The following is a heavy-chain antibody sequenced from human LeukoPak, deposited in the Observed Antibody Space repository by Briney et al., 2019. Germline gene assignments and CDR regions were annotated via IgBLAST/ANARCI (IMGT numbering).Heavy chain of an antibody. CDR2: ISYSGST. D-gene: IGHD2-21*02. Sequence: PSETLSLTCAVYGGSFSGYYWSWIRQHPGKGLEWIGYISYSGSTDYNPSLKSRVTISADASKTQFSLKLSSVTAADTAIFYCARLVVVTAQDYFDYWGQGTLVTVST. V-gene: IGHV4-31*11. CDR3: ARLVVVTAQDYFDY. J-gene: IGHJ4*02. CDR1: GGSFSGYY.